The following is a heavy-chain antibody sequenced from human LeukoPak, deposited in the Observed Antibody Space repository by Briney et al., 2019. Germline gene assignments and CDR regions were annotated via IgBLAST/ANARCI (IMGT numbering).Heavy chain of an antibody. CDR3: ARDLTRGWYSHWSDP. Sequence: SETLSLTCTVSGGSISSSYYYWSWSRQPPGKGLEWIGEINHSGSTNYNPSLESRVTISVDTSKNQFSLKLSSVTAADTAVYYCARDLTRGWYSHWSDPWGQGTLVTVSS. CDR2: INHSGST. V-gene: IGHV4-39*07. J-gene: IGHJ5*02. CDR1: GGSISSSYYY. D-gene: IGHD6-19*01.